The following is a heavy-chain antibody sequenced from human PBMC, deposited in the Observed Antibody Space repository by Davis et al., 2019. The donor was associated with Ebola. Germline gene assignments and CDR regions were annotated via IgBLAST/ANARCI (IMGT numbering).Heavy chain of an antibody. V-gene: IGHV4-34*01. CDR3: ARHVSSVGSYYYYYGMDV. D-gene: IGHD1-26*01. CDR1: GGSFSAYY. J-gene: IGHJ6*02. Sequence: SETLSLTCAVYGGSFSAYYWSWIRQPPGKGLEWIGEINHSGSTNYNPSLKSRVTISVDTSKNQFSLKLSSVTAADTAVYHCARHVSSVGSYYYYYGMDVWGQGTTVTVSS. CDR2: INHSGST.